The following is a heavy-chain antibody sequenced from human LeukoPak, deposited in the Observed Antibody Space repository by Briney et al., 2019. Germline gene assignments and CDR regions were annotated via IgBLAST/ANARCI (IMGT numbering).Heavy chain of an antibody. J-gene: IGHJ4*02. CDR3: ARHPYDSSGYPYYFDY. CDR1: GGSISSYH. D-gene: IGHD3-22*01. V-gene: IGHV4-59*08. Sequence: PSETLSLTCTVSGGSISSYHWSWIRQPPGKGLEWIGFIYYSGSTKYNPSLKSRVTMSVDTSKNQFSLKLTSVTAADTAVYYCARHPYDSSGYPYYFDYWGQGTLVTASS. CDR2: IYYSGST.